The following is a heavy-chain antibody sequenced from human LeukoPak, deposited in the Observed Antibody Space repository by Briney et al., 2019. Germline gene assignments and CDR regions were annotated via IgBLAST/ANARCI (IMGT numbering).Heavy chain of an antibody. CDR2: MNPNSGNT. Sequence: GASVKVSCKASGYTFTSYDINWVRQATGQGLEWMGWMNPNSGNTGYAQKFQGRVTITRNTSISTAYMELSSLRSEDTAVYYCARGSYSSGWYGYYYYMDVWGKGTTVTVSS. CDR1: GYTFTSYD. V-gene: IGHV1-8*03. CDR3: ARGSYSSGWYGYYYYMDV. D-gene: IGHD6-19*01. J-gene: IGHJ6*03.